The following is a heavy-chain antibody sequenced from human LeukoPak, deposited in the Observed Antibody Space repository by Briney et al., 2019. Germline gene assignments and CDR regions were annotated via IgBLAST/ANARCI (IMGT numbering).Heavy chain of an antibody. Sequence: GGSLRLSCAASGFSFSSYGMSWVRQAPGKGLEWVSAISGSGGSTYYADSVKGRSTISRDNSKNTLYLQMNSLRAEDTAVYYCAEAGGGYDHFDYWGQGTLVTVSS. CDR2: ISGSGGST. V-gene: IGHV3-23*01. CDR3: AEAGGGYDHFDY. D-gene: IGHD5-12*01. CDR1: GFSFSSYG. J-gene: IGHJ4*02.